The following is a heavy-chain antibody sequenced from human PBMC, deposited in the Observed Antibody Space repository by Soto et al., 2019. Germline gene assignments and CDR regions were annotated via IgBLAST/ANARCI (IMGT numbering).Heavy chain of an antibody. CDR3: VRDKPHNWFDP. CDR2: INNDGSAA. J-gene: IGHJ5*02. Sequence: PGGSLRLSCADSGFTFSSYWMHWVRQVPGKGLVWVSRINNDGSAATYADSVKGRFTISRDNAKNTVYLQMNSLRAEGTAVYYCVRDKPHNWFDPWGQGTPVTVSS. V-gene: IGHV3-74*01. CDR1: GFTFSSYW.